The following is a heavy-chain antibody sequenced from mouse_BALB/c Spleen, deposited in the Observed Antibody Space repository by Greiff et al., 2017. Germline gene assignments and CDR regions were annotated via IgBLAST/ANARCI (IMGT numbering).Heavy chain of an antibody. CDR3: NALYGNLYAMDY. Sequence: VQLQQSGAELVRSGASVKLSCTASGFNIKDYYMHWVKQRPEQGLEWIGWIDPENGDTEYAPKFQGKATMTADTSSNTAYLQLSSLTSEDTAVYYCNALYGNLYAMDYWVKEPQSPSPQ. CDR1: GFNIKDYY. J-gene: IGHJ4*01. V-gene: IGHV14-4*02. CDR2: IDPENGDT. D-gene: IGHD2-1*01.